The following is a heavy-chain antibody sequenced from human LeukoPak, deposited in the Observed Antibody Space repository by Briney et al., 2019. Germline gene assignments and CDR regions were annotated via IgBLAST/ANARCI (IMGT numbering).Heavy chain of an antibody. V-gene: IGHV3-23*01. J-gene: IGHJ4*02. CDR3: AKWKYSNSGIDDY. D-gene: IGHD6-6*01. Sequence: PGTSLRLSCVASGFSFSSYSIHWVRQVPGKGLEWVSVISGSGDNTYYADSVKGRFTISRDNSKNMLYLQMNSLRAEDTAVYYCAKWKYSNSGIDDYWGQGTLVTVSS. CDR2: ISGSGDNT. CDR1: GFSFSSYS.